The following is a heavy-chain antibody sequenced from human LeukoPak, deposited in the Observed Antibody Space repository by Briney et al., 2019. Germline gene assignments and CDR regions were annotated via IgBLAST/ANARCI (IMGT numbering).Heavy chain of an antibody. CDR1: GFTFSSYW. CDR2: IKQDGSER. CDR3: VRAYCSGGSCTYYSYYGLDV. V-gene: IGHV3-7*01. Sequence: GGSLRLSCAASGFTFSSYWMSWVRQAPGKRLEWVANIKQDGSERYYVGSVEGRCTMSRDNAKKSLLLQMNSLRAEDPAVYYCVRAYCSGGSCTYYSYYGLDVWGHGTTVTVSS. D-gene: IGHD2-15*01. J-gene: IGHJ6*02.